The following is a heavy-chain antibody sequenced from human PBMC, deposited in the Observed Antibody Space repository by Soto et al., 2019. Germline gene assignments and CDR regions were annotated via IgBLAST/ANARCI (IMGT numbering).Heavy chain of an antibody. CDR1: GFTFSSYS. Sequence: GGSLRLSCAASGFTFSSYSMNWVRQAPGKGLEWVSSISSSSSYIYYADSVKGRFTISRDNAKNSLYLQMNSLRADDTAVYYCAREKHAIYYDSSGYYRGDDAFDIWGQGTMVTVSS. D-gene: IGHD3-22*01. J-gene: IGHJ3*02. CDR3: AREKHAIYYDSSGYYRGDDAFDI. V-gene: IGHV3-21*01. CDR2: ISSSSSYI.